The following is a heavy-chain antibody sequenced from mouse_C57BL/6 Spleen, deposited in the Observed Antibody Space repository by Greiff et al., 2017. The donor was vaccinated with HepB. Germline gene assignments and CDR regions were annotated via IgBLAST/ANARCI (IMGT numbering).Heavy chain of an antibody. CDR2: IDPSDSYT. Sequence: QVQLQQPGAELVRPGTSVKLSCKASGYTFTSYWMHWVKQRPGQGLEWIGVIDPSDSYTNYNQKFKGKATLTVDTSSSTAYMQLSSLTSEDSAVYYCARPNWDRVYFDYWGQGTTLTVSS. CDR3: ARPNWDRVYFDY. D-gene: IGHD4-1*01. J-gene: IGHJ2*01. V-gene: IGHV1-59*01. CDR1: GYTFTSYW.